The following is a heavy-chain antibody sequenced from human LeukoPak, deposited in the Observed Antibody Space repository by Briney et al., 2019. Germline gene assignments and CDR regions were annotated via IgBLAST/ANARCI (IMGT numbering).Heavy chain of an antibody. V-gene: IGHV1-2*02. CDR3: ARDLPGIGSYQAYYFDY. Sequence: GASVKVSCKASGYTFTGYYMHWVRQAPGQGLEWMGWINPNSGGTNYAQKFQGRVTMTRDTSISTAYMELGRLRSDDTAVYYCARDLPGIGSYQAYYFDYWGQGTLVTVSS. D-gene: IGHD1-26*01. CDR2: INPNSGGT. CDR1: GYTFTGYY. J-gene: IGHJ4*02.